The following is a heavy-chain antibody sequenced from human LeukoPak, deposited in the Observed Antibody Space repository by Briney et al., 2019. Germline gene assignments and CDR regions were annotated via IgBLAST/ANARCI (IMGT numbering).Heavy chain of an antibody. CDR3: AKYAPPTTTMTRFFDY. CDR1: GFSFSDYA. Sequence: GGSLRLSCAASGFSFSDYAMTWVRQAPGKGLEWVSVIGGDSGGIQYADSVKGRFSISRDNSKNPLYLQMNSLRVEDTAVYYCAKYAPPTTTMTRFFDYWGQGALVTVSS. J-gene: IGHJ4*02. D-gene: IGHD4-11*01. CDR2: IGGDSGGI. V-gene: IGHV3-23*01.